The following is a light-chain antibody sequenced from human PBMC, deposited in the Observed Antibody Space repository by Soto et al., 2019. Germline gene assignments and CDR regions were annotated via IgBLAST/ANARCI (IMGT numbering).Light chain of an antibody. CDR1: TGAVTSGYY. J-gene: IGLJ7*01. CDR2: STD. Sequence: QTEVTQEPSLTVSPGGTVTLTCASSTGAVTSGYYPNWFQQKPGQAPRALIYSTDIKHSWTPARFSGSLLGGKAALTLSGVQPEDEAEYYCLLYYGGACVFGGGTQLTVL. V-gene: IGLV7-43*01. CDR3: LLYYGGACV.